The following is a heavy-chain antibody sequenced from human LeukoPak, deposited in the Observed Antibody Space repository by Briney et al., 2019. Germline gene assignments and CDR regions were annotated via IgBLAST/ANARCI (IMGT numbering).Heavy chain of an antibody. J-gene: IGHJ4*02. CDR3: ARDTGGRYCTNGVCLERSMDVYFDY. V-gene: IGHV3-23*01. D-gene: IGHD2-8*01. CDR2: ISGSGGST. Sequence: GGSLRLSCAASGFTFSSYAMSWVRQAPGKGLEWVSAISGSGGSTYYADSVKGRFTISRDNSKNTLYLQMNSLRAEDTAVYYCARDTGGRYCTNGVCLERSMDVYFDYWGQGTLVTVSS. CDR1: GFTFSSYA.